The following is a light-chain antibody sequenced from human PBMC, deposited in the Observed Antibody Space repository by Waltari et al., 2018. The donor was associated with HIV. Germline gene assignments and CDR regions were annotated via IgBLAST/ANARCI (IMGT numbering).Light chain of an antibody. J-gene: IGKJ4*01. V-gene: IGKV3-20*01. CDR3: QQYDSSQLT. CDR1: QSINSNY. CDR2: GTS. Sequence: IVLTQSPGTLSLSPGERATLSCRASQSINSNYFDWYQQRPGQAPRLLIYGTSNRATGVPDRFSGSGSGTDFTLTISRLEPEDFAVYYCQQYDSSQLTFSGGTKVDIK.